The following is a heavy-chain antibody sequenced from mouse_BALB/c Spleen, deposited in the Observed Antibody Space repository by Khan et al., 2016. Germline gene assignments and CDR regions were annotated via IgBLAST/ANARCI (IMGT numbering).Heavy chain of an antibody. CDR2: IRTKSNNLST. D-gene: IGHD1-1*01. CDR3: VRQNLRWYFDV. V-gene: IGHV10-1*02. J-gene: IGHJ1*01. CDR1: GFTFNTYA. Sequence: GGGLVQPKGSLKLSCAASGFTFNTYAMDWVRQAPGKGLEWVARIRTKSNNLSTYYADSVKDRFTISRDDSQSMLYLQMNNLKTEDTAMYYCVRQNLRWYFDVWGAGTTVTVSS.